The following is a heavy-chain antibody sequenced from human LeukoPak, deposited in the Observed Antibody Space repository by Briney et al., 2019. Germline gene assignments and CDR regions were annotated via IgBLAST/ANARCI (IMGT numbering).Heavy chain of an antibody. V-gene: IGHV4-39*02. CDR1: GGSISGSSYY. D-gene: IGHD3-3*01. Sequence: SETLSLTCTVSGGSISGSSYYWGWIRQPPGKGLEWIGSIYYSGSTYYNPSLKSRVTISVDTSKNQFSLKLNSVTATDTAVYYCARGDSYYDFWSGYYLRAFDIWGQGTMVTVSS. J-gene: IGHJ3*02. CDR2: IYYSGST. CDR3: ARGDSYYDFWSGYYLRAFDI.